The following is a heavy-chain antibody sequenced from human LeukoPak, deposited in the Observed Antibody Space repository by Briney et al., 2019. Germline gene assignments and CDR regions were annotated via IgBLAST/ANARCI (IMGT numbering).Heavy chain of an antibody. CDR2: ISQDGYTK. Sequence: GSLRLSCAASGFTFSGYYMHWVRQAPGKGLEWVAYISQDGYTKTYADPVKGRFTISSDKSQTTLYLQMNSLTPEVAALYYCARDPGGTFEFWGQGTLVTVSS. J-gene: IGHJ4*02. CDR3: ARDPGGTFEF. CDR1: GFTFSGYY. V-gene: IGHV3-30-3*01. D-gene: IGHD2-8*02.